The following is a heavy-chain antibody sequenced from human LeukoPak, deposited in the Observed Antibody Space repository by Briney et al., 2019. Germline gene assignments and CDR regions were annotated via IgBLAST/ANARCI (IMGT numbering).Heavy chain of an antibody. CDR2: ISGSGGST. J-gene: IGHJ4*02. D-gene: IGHD2-8*01. V-gene: IGHV3-23*01. CDR1: GFTFSSYA. Sequence: GGSLRLSCAASGFTFSSYAMSWVRQAPGKGLEWVSAISGSGGSTYYADSVKGRFTISRDNSKNTLCLQMNSLRAEDTAVCYCAKHSGKWWTYYFDYWGQGTLVTVSS. CDR3: AKHSGKWWTYYFDY.